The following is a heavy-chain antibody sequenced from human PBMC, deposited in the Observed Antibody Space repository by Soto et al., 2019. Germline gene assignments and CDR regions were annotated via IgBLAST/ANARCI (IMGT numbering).Heavy chain of an antibody. V-gene: IGHV4-4*02. CDR1: RGSISSSNW. Sequence: SETLSLTCTVSRGSISSSNWWSWVRQPPGKGLEWIGKIFLSGSTNSNPSLKSRVTISVDRSKNQFSLKLSSVTAADTAVYYCARDPVYYDFWSGGPGAFDIWGQGTMVTVSS. CDR3: ARDPVYYDFWSGGPGAFDI. CDR2: IFLSGST. J-gene: IGHJ3*02. D-gene: IGHD3-3*01.